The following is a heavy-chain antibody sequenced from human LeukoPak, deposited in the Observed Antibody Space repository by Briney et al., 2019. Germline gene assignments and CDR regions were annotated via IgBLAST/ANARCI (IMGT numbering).Heavy chain of an antibody. CDR1: GFTFSSYA. CDR3: AKDQRVVPAAIFEGGDWFDP. Sequence: GGSLRLSCAASGFTFSSYAMSWVRQAPGKGLEWVSAISGSGGSTYYADSVKGRFTISRDNSKNTLYLQMNSLRAEDTAVYYCAKDQRVVPAAIFEGGDWFDPWGQGTLVTVSS. J-gene: IGHJ5*02. V-gene: IGHV3-23*01. D-gene: IGHD2-2*01. CDR2: ISGSGGST.